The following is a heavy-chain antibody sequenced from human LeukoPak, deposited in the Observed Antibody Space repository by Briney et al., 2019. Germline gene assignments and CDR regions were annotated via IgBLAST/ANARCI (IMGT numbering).Heavy chain of an antibody. V-gene: IGHV4-38-2*02. CDR1: DYSISSGYGYY. J-gene: IGHJ4*02. Sequence: SETLSLTCTVSDYSISSGYGYYWGWIRQPPGKGLEWIGNIYHSGITYYNHFNSSLKSRVTVSIDTSKNQFSLRLTSVTAADTAVYFCATLVSTRYYFDYWGQGTLVTVSS. CDR2: IYHSGIT. CDR3: ATLVSTRYYFDY. D-gene: IGHD5/OR15-5a*01.